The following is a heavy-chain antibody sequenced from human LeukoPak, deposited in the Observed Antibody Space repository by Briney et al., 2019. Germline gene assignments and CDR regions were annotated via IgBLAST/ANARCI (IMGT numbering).Heavy chain of an antibody. CDR1: GFTFSSYG. V-gene: IGHV3-30*18. D-gene: IGHD6-19*01. Sequence: PGGSLRLSCAASGFTFSSYGMHWVRQAPGKGLEWVAVISYDGSNKYYADSVKGRFTISRDNSKNTLYLQMNSLRAEDTAVYYCAKEVSSGWYVPWFDPWGQGTLVTVSS. CDR3: AKEVSSGWYVPWFDP. J-gene: IGHJ5*02. CDR2: ISYDGSNK.